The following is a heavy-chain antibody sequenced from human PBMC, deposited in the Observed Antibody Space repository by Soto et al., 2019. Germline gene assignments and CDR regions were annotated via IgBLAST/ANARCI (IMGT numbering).Heavy chain of an antibody. CDR2: IRSKAYGGTT. V-gene: IGHV3-49*03. Sequence: PGGSLRLSCTASGFTFGDYAMSWFRQAPGKGLEWVGFIRSKAYGGTTEYAASVKGRFTISRDDSKSIAYLQMNSLKTEDTAVYYCTRDGSGWYPPYWAGGMDVWGQGTTVTVSS. CDR1: GFTFGDYA. D-gene: IGHD6-19*01. CDR3: TRDGSGWYPPYWAGGMDV. J-gene: IGHJ6*02.